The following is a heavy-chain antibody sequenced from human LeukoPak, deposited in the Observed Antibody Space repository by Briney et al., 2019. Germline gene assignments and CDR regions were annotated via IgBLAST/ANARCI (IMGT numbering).Heavy chain of an antibody. V-gene: IGHV1-18*01. CDR2: ISAYNGNT. CDR1: GYTFTSYG. D-gene: IGHD3-9*01. CDR3: ARDRSNYDILTGYSPWFDP. Sequence: ASVKVSCKASGYTFTSYGISWVRQAPGQGLEWMGWISAYNGNTNYAQKLQGRVTMTTDTSTSTAYMELRSLRSDDTAVYYCARDRSNYDILTGYSPWFDPWGRGTLVTVSS. J-gene: IGHJ5*02.